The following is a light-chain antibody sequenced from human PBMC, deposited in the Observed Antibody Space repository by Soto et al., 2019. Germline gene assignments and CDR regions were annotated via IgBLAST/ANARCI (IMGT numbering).Light chain of an antibody. V-gene: IGLV2-8*01. CDR3: NSYAGSNNWV. CDR1: SSDVGGYNY. CDR2: EVS. J-gene: IGLJ3*02. Sequence: QSALTQPASVSGSPGQSITISCTGTSSDVGGYNYVSWYQQHPGKAPKLMIYEVSKRPSGVTDRVSGSKSGNTASLTVSGLQAEDEADYYCNSYAGSNNWVFGGGTKLTVL.